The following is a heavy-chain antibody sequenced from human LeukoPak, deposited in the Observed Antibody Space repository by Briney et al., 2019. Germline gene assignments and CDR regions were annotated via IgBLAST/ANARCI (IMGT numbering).Heavy chain of an antibody. D-gene: IGHD3-10*01. Sequence: GGSLRLSCAASGFTFDDYAMHWVRQAPGKGLEWVSGISWNSGSIGYADSVKGRFTISRDNAKNSLYLQMNSLRAEDTAVYYCARPQSSLWFGELSYYFDYWGQGTLVTVSS. CDR2: ISWNSGSI. V-gene: IGHV3-9*01. CDR3: ARPQSSLWFGELSYYFDY. J-gene: IGHJ4*02. CDR1: GFTFDDYA.